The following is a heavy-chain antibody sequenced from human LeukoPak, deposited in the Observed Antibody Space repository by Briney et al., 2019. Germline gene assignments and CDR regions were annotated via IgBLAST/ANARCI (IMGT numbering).Heavy chain of an antibody. V-gene: IGHV3-23*01. D-gene: IGHD2-2*01. J-gene: IGHJ4*02. CDR2: ISGSGGST. CDR3: AKVSTVVVVPAAMMDS. CDR1: GFTFSSYS. Sequence: GGSLRLSCAASGFTFSSYSMNWVRQAPGKGLEWVSAISGSGGSTYYADSVKGRFTISRDNSKNTLYLQMNSLRAEETAIYYCAKVSTVVVVPAAMMDSWGQGTLVTVSS.